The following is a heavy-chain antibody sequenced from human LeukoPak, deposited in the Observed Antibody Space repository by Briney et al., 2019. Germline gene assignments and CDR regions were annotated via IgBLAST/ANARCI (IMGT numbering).Heavy chain of an antibody. Sequence: SGTLSLTCAVYGGSFSGYYWSWIRQPPGKGLEWIGEINHSGSTNYNPSLKSRVTISVDTSKNQFSLKLSSVTAADTAVYYCAREGIVVVIGPGGYEDAFDIWGQGTMVTVSS. CDR1: GGSFSGYY. CDR2: INHSGST. D-gene: IGHD2-2*01. J-gene: IGHJ3*02. V-gene: IGHV4-34*01. CDR3: AREGIVVVIGPGGYEDAFDI.